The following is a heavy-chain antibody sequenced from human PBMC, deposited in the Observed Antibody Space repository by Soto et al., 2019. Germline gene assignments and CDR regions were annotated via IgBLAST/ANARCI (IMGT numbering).Heavy chain of an antibody. J-gene: IGHJ4*02. CDR3: ARNFDTITYYFDY. V-gene: IGHV3-30-3*01. Sequence: PGGSVRLSCAASEFSFSSYAMHWIRQAPGKGLEWVAVISFDGNITQYADSVKGRFIISRDNSKNTLFLQMNSLTGEDTAAYYCARNFDTITYYFDYWGQGTLVTVSS. CDR2: ISFDGNIT. CDR1: EFSFSSYA. D-gene: IGHD3-9*01.